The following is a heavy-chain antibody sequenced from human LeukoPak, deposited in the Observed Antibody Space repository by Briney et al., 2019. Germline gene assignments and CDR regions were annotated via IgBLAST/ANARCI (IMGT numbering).Heavy chain of an antibody. CDR3: ARAGGEGTAAGTYYVY. V-gene: IGHV3-64*01. CDR2: ISSNGGST. D-gene: IGHD6-13*01. CDR1: GFTFSSYA. J-gene: IGHJ4*02. Sequence: GGSLRLSCAASGFTFSSYAMHWVRQAPGKGLEYVSAISSNGGSTYYANSVKGRFTISKDNSKNTLYLQMGSLRAEDMAVYYCARAGGEGTAAGTYYVYWGQGTLVTVSS.